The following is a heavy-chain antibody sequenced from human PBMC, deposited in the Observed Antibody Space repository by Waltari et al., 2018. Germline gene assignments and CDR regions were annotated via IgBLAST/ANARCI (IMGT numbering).Heavy chain of an antibody. J-gene: IGHJ4*02. D-gene: IGHD2-21*02. Sequence: QVQLQQWGAGLLKPSETLSLTCAVYGGSFSGYYWTWIRQPPGKGLEWIGEINHSGSTNYNPALKSRVTISVDTSKNQFSLKLSSVTAADTAVYYCARASVVVTAGDYWGQGTLVTVSS. V-gene: IGHV4-34*01. CDR3: ARASVVVTAGDY. CDR2: INHSGST. CDR1: GGSFSGYY.